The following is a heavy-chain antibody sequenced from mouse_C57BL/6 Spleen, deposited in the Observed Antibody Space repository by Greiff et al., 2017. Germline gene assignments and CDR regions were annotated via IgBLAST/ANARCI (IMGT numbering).Heavy chain of an antibody. V-gene: IGHV1-81*01. CDR3: ARSPDGYSNYAMDY. J-gene: IGHJ4*01. CDR2: IYPRSGNT. D-gene: IGHD2-3*01. Sequence: VQLQQSGAELARPGASVKLSCKASGYTFTSYGISWVKQRTGQGLEWIGEIYPRSGNTYYNEQFKGKDTLTADKSSSTAYMELRSLTSEDSAVYFCARSPDGYSNYAMDYWGQGTSVTVSS. CDR1: GYTFTSYG.